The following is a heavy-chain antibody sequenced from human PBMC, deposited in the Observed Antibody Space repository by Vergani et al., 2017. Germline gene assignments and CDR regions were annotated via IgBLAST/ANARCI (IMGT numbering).Heavy chain of an antibody. V-gene: IGHV3-9*01. CDR1: GFTFDDYA. D-gene: IGHD6-19*01. J-gene: IGHJ4*02. Sequence: EVQLVESGGGLVQPGRSLRLSCAASGFTFDDYAMHWVQQAPGKGLEWVSGISWNSGSIGYADSVKGRFTIPRDNAKNSLYLQMNSLRAEDTALYYCAKESSIAVALFVYWSQGTLVTVSS. CDR3: AKESSIAVALFVY. CDR2: ISWNSGSI.